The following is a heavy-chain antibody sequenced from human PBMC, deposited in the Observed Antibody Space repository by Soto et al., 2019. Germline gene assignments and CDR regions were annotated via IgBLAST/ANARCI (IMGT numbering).Heavy chain of an antibody. D-gene: IGHD2-15*01. CDR3: GRKAPGVAPF. Sequence: QVQLQESGPGLVKPSQTLSLTCTVSGGSIIDGQTYLNWIRQHPEMGLEWKGYINYRGTTNYSPALKSPILISVDTSKNQCSLRLTSVTAEDTAVYYCGRKAPGVAPFWGQGKLVTVSS. CDR2: INYRGTT. V-gene: IGHV4-31*01. J-gene: IGHJ4*02. CDR1: GGSIIDGQTY.